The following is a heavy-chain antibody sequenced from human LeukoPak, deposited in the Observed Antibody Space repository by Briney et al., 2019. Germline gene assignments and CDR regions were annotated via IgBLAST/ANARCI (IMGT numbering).Heavy chain of an antibody. J-gene: IGHJ4*02. Sequence: RGSLRHSLTASGFTLISYALNSVRPSPCTQVAGVCGISGRGDRSYYTDSGKGRFTISRDNSKNTLFLQMNSLRVEDTALYYCAKGGAVVPPGNYLDSWGQGTLVTVSS. CDR2: ISGRGDRS. D-gene: IGHD2-2*01. V-gene: IGHV3-23*01. CDR3: AKGGAVVPPGNYLDS. CDR1: GFTLISYA.